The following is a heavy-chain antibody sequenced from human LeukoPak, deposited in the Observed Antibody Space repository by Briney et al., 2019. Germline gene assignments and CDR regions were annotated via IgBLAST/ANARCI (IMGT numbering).Heavy chain of an antibody. V-gene: IGHV4-34*01. CDR2: INHSGST. CDR1: GGSFSGYY. Sequence: SETLSLTCAVYGGSFSGYYWSWIRQPPGKGLEWIGEINHSGSTNYNPSLKSRVTISVDTSKNQFSLKLSSVTAADTAVYYCARASPRRIDPWDQGTLVTVSS. CDR3: ARASPRRIDP. J-gene: IGHJ5*02. D-gene: IGHD1-14*01.